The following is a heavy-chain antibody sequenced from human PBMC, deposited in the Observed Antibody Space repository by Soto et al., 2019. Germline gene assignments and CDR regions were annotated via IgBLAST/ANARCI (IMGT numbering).Heavy chain of an antibody. CDR3: ARRYYYDSSGYGDAFDI. V-gene: IGHV3-30*03. D-gene: IGHD3-22*01. CDR2: ISYDGSNK. Sequence: PVGSLRLSCAASGFTFSSYGMHWVRPAPGKGLEWVAVISYDGSNKYYADSVKGRFTISRDNSKNTLYLQMNSLRAEDTAVYYCARRYYYDSSGYGDAFDIWGQGTMLTVSS. CDR1: GFTFSSYG. J-gene: IGHJ3*02.